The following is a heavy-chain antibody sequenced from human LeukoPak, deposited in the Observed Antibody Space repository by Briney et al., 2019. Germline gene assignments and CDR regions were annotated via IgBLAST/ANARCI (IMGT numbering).Heavy chain of an antibody. D-gene: IGHD6-19*01. CDR1: GFTFSSYA. V-gene: IGHV3-21*01. J-gene: IGHJ4*02. CDR3: ASGAVAAFDY. Sequence: GGSLRLSCAASGFTFSSYAMSWVRQAPGKGLEWVSSISSSSSYIYYADSVKGRFTISRDNAKNSLYLQMNSLRAEDTAVYYCASGAVAAFDYWGQGTLVTVSS. CDR2: ISSSSSYI.